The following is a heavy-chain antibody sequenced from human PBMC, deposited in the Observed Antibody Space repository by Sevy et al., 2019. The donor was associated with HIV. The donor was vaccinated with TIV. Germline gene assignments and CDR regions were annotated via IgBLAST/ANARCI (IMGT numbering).Heavy chain of an antibody. D-gene: IGHD2-15*01. CDR1: GFTFNTYA. CDR2: IGGSGRST. J-gene: IGHJ6*02. V-gene: IGHV3-23*01. CDR3: AKGYCNGGSCPRDYYYYGMDV. Sequence: GGSLRLSCAASGFTFNTYAMNLVRQAPGRGLEWVSSIGGSGRSTYYADSVEGRFTISRDNSKNMLYMQMNSLRVDDTAVYYCAKGYCNGGSCPRDYYYYGMDVWGQGTTVTVSS.